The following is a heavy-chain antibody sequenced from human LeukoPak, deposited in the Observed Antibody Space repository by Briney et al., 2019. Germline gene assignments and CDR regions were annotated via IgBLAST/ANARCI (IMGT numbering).Heavy chain of an antibody. CDR3: ARGTSDSSGYYDPFDC. D-gene: IGHD3-22*01. Sequence: GSLRLSCAASGFTFSSYGMHWVRQAPGKGLEWVSLIYSAGSTYYADSVTGRFTISRDNSKNTLFLQMNSLRSEDTAVYYCARGTSDSSGYYDPFDCWGQGTLVTVSS. CDR1: GFTFSSYG. CDR2: IYSAGST. J-gene: IGHJ4*02. V-gene: IGHV3-53*05.